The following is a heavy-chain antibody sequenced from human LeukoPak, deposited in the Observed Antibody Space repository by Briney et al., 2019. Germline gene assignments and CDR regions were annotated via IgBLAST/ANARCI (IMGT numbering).Heavy chain of an antibody. CDR3: ASLFSSGWFGGDRDY. V-gene: IGHV3-64*01. J-gene: IGHJ4*02. CDR2: ISSNGGST. D-gene: IGHD6-19*01. Sequence: GGSLRLSCAASGFTFSSYAMHWVRQAPGKGLEYVSAISSNGGSTYYANSVKGRFTIFRDNSKNTLYLQMGSLRAEDMAVYYCASLFSSGWFGGDRDYWGQGTLVTVSS. CDR1: GFTFSSYA.